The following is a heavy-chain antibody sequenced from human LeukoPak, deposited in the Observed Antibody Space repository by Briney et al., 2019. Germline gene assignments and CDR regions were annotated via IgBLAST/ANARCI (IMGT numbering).Heavy chain of an antibody. J-gene: IGHJ4*02. CDR3: AKDEGDCSSSSCLFDS. D-gene: IGHD2-2*01. CDR2: ISDSGGSS. CDR1: GFIFSSYA. V-gene: IGHV3-23*01. Sequence: GGSLRLSCAASGFIFSSYAMSWVRQAPGKGVEWVSAISDSGGSSYYADSVKGRFSISRDNSKSTLYLQMNSLRAEDTAFYYCAKDEGDCSSSSCLFDSWGQGTLVTVSS.